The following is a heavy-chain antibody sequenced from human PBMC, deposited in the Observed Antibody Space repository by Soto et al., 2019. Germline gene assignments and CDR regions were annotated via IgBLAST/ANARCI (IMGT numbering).Heavy chain of an antibody. CDR3: ARSLLVVGAEGFDY. CDR1: GFTFTNYC. D-gene: IGHD2-15*01. Sequence: QVQLVQSGAEVKKPGASVKVSCKTSGFTFTNYCFVWVRQAPGQGLEWMGLVTTYNGNTNYAQKLKGRVTMTTDTSTSTAYMELRSLRSDDTAVYYCARSLLVVGAEGFDYWGQGTRVTVSS. V-gene: IGHV1-18*01. J-gene: IGHJ4*02. CDR2: VTTYNGNT.